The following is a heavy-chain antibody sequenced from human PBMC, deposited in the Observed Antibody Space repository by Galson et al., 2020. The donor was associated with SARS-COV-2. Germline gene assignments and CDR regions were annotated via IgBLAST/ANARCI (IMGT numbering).Heavy chain of an antibody. CDR2: IFYSGHT. Sequence: SETLSLTCTVSGGSMSTGDYYWSWIRQPPGKGLEWIGYIFYSGHTYYNPSLKSRLTISLDRSNNQFSLKLGSVTAADTAVYFCARYSYTSGGDCWGQGTLVTVSS. D-gene: IGHD5-18*01. J-gene: IGHJ4*02. CDR3: ARYSYTSGGDC. CDR1: GGSMSTGDYY. V-gene: IGHV4-30-4*01.